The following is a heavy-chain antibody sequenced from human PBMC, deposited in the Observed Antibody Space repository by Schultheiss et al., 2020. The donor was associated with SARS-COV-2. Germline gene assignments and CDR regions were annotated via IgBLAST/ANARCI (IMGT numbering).Heavy chain of an antibody. CDR2: ISYDGSNK. Sequence: GGSLRLSCAAFGFTFSTYAMHWVRQAPGKGLEWVAVISYDGSNKYYADSVKGRFTISRDNSKNTLYLQMNSLRAEDTAVYYCARDLCSSTSCYTNSYYYYGMDVWGQGTTVTVSS. CDR3: ARDLCSSTSCYTNSYYYYGMDV. V-gene: IGHV3-30-3*01. J-gene: IGHJ6*02. D-gene: IGHD2-2*02. CDR1: GFTFSTYA.